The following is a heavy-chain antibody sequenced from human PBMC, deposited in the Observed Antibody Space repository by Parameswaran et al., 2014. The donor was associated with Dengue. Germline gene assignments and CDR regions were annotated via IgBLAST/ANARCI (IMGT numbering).Heavy chain of an antibody. J-gene: IGHJ3*01. V-gene: IGHV1-69*01. D-gene: IGHD2/OR15-2a*01. CDR3: ARKYCISSTCPGAFDF. CDR2: IIPVFNIP. Sequence: SWVRQAPGQGLEWMGDIIPVFNIPNKAQRFQDRVTITADESTSTVYMELSSLTSEDTAIYYCARKYCISSTCPGAFDFWGQGTLVTVSS.